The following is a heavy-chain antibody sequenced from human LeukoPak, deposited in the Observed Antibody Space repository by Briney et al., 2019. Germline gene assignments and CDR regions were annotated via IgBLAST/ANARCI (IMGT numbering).Heavy chain of an antibody. D-gene: IGHD3-22*01. V-gene: IGHV1-18*01. CDR3: ARDHVEGTMIAVALFDY. J-gene: IGHJ4*02. CDR2: ISAYNGNT. Sequence: ASVKVSCKASGYTFTSYGISWVRRAPGQGLEWMGWISAYNGNTNYAQKLQGRVTMTTDTSTSTAYMELRSLRSDDTAVYYCARDHVEGTMIAVALFDYWGQGTLVTVSS. CDR1: GYTFTSYG.